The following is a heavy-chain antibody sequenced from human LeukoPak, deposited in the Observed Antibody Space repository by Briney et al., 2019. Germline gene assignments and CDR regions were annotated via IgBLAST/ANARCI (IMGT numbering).Heavy chain of an antibody. CDR3: ARGLRQLVRSWHY. J-gene: IGHJ4*02. CDR2: IYYSGST. V-gene: IGHV4-59*12. CDR1: GGSISSYY. D-gene: IGHD6-6*01. Sequence: PSETLSLTSTVSGGSISSYYWSWIRQLPGKGLEWIGYIYYSGSTNYNPSLKSRVTISVDTSKNQFSLKLSSVTAADTAVYYCARGLRQLVRSWHYWGQGTLVTVSS.